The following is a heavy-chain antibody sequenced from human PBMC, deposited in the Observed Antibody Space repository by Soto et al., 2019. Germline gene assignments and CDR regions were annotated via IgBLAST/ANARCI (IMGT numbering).Heavy chain of an antibody. Sequence: PSETLSLTCAVYGGSFSGYYWSWIRQPPGKGLEWIGEINHSGSTNYNPSLKSRVTISVDTSKNQFSLKLSSVTAADTAVYYCARGKGPREGWFDSWGQGTLVTVSS. J-gene: IGHJ5*01. CDR2: INHSGST. V-gene: IGHV4-34*01. CDR1: GGSFSGYY. CDR3: ARGKGPREGWFDS.